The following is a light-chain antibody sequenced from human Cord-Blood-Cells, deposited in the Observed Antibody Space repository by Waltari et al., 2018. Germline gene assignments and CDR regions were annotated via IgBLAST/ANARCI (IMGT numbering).Light chain of an antibody. CDR1: QSVSSN. V-gene: IGKV3-15*01. CDR3: QQYNNWPPWT. J-gene: IGKJ1*01. Sequence: EIVMTQSPATLSVSPGERATLSCRASQSVSSNLAWYQQKPGQAPRLLIYGASTRATGIPARFSGSASGTEFTLTISSLQSEDFAVYYGQQYNNWPPWTFGQGTKVEIK. CDR2: GAS.